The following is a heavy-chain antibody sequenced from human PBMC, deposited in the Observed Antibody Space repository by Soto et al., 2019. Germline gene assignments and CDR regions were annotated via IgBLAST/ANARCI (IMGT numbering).Heavy chain of an antibody. CDR3: ARKEIQGPMDY. D-gene: IGHD2-2*01. J-gene: IGHJ4*02. Sequence: QVQLQESGPGLVKPSDTLSLTCAVSGYSISSSNWWGWIRQPPGKGLEWIGYIYYSGTTYYNPSLKIRVTLTVDTSENQFCLKLTSVTAVDTAVYYCARKEIQGPMDYWGQGTLVTVSS. V-gene: IGHV4-28*01. CDR2: IYYSGTT. CDR1: GYSISSSNW.